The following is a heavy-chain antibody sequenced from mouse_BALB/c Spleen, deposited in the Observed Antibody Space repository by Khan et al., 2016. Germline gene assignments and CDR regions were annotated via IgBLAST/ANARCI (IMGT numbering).Heavy chain of an antibody. CDR3: TRSPTATRYFDV. Sequence: EVQLQESGPGLVKPYQSLSLTCTVTGYSITSDYDWNWLRPFPGNKLEWMGYIRYSGSTTYNPSLKSRISITRDTSKNQCFLQLYTVTTEDTATYDSTRSPTATRYFDVWGAGTTVTVSS. CDR1: GYSITSDYD. CDR2: IRYSGST. D-gene: IGHD1-2*01. J-gene: IGHJ1*01. V-gene: IGHV3-2*02.